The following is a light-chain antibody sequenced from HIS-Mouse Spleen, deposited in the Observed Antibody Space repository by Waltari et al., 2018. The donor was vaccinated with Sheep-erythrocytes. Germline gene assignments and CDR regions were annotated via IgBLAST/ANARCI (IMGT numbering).Light chain of an antibody. J-gene: IGLJ1*01. CDR2: DVS. V-gene: IGLV2-11*01. CDR3: CSYAGSYNHV. CDR1: SSDVGGYNY. Sequence: QSALTQPRSVSGSPGQSVTISCTGTSSDVGGYNYVSWYQQHPGKAPKLMIYDVSKRPSGVTARFAGAKSGNTASLTISGLQAEDEADYYCCSYAGSYNHVFATGTKVTVL.